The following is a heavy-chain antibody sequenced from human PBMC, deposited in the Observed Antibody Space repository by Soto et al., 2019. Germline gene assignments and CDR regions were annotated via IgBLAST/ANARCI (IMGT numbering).Heavy chain of an antibody. V-gene: IGHV3-23*01. D-gene: IGHD6-13*01. J-gene: IGHJ6*02. CDR2: ISGSGATT. CDR3: AREGADSSSWYYYYYGMDV. CDR1: GFTFSSYA. Sequence: PGGSLRLSCAASGFTFSSYAMTWVRQAPGKGLEWVSGISGSGATTSYADSVKGRFTISRDNAKNSLYLQMNSLRAEDTAVYYCAREGADSSSWYYYYYGMDVWGQGTTVTDSS.